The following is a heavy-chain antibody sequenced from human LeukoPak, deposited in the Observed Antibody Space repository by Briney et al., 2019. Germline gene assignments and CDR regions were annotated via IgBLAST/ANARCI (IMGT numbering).Heavy chain of an antibody. D-gene: IGHD3-22*01. V-gene: IGHV3-21*01. CDR1: GFTFRSFT. CDR2: ISSTSSHI. J-gene: IGHJ4*02. Sequence: GGSLRLSCAASGFTFRSFTMIWVRQAPGKGLEWVSSISSTSSHIYYTDSVEGRFTISRDNAKNSLFLQMNSLRAEDTAVYYCAREDSSGYYYVGYWGQGTLVTVPS. CDR3: AREDSSGYYYVGY.